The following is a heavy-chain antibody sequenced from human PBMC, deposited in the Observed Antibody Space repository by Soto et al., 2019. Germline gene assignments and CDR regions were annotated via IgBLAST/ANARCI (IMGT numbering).Heavy chain of an antibody. CDR2: IYYSGSN. Sequence: SETLSLTCTVSGGSISSGGYYWSWIRQHPGQGLEGIGYIYYSGSNYYNPFNKSRVTISVDTYKNQFSLKLSSGTAAATAEYYCASPSTVLTPGGFDIWGQGTMVTVSS. V-gene: IGHV4-31*03. CDR1: GGSISSGGYY. CDR3: ASPSTVLTPGGFDI. D-gene: IGHD4-17*01. J-gene: IGHJ3*02.